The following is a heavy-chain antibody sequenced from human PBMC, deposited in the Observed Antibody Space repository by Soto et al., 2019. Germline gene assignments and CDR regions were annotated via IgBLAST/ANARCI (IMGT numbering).Heavy chain of an antibody. CDR2: IYPGDSDT. CDR1: GYRFTNYW. CDR3: ARLPGGNGYFDL. D-gene: IGHD2-15*01. J-gene: IGHJ4*02. V-gene: IGHV5-51*01. Sequence: GESLKISCQASGYRFTNYWIGWVRQMPGKGLEWMGIIYPGDSDTRYGPSFQGQIIISADKSISTAYLQWRSLKASDTAMYYCARLPGGNGYFDLWGQGTLVTVSS.